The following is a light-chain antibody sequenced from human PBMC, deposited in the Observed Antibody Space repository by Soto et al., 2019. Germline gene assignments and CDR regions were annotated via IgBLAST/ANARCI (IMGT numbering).Light chain of an antibody. CDR3: SSYTSSSSYV. CDR1: SSDVGGYKY. CDR2: DVS. V-gene: IGLV2-14*01. Sequence: QSVLTQPASVFGSPGQSIAISCTGTSSDVGGYKYVSWYQQYPGKAPKLMIYDVSNRPSGVSDRFSGSKSGNTASLTISGLQSEDEADYYCSSYTSSSSYVFGTGTKVTVL. J-gene: IGLJ1*01.